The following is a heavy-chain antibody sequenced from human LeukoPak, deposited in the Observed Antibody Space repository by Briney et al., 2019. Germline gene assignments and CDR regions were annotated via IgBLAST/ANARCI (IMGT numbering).Heavy chain of an antibody. CDR2: ISSSSTTI. Sequence: QSGGSLRLSCAASGFTFSSYSMMWVRQAPGKGLEWVSYISSSSTTIHYADSVKGRFTISRDNAKNSVYLQMNSLRAEDTAVYYCAKAGKQLRYFDWLLFFDYWGQGTLVTVSS. J-gene: IGHJ4*02. CDR1: GFTFSSYS. D-gene: IGHD3-9*01. V-gene: IGHV3-48*01. CDR3: AKAGKQLRYFDWLLFFDY.